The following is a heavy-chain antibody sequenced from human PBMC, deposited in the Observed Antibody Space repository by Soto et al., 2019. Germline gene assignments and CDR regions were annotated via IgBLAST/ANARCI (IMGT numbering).Heavy chain of an antibody. Sequence: QEQLVQSGAEVKKPGASLKVSCKASGYTFTDYYIHWVRQAPGQGREWVGWINPDSGGTNLAQRFKGRVTMTRDTSINTAYMELSSLRSDDTAVYYCAIRTGQLAIISEFDGDWFFEVWGRGTLVTVSS. D-gene: IGHD2-2*01. V-gene: IGHV1-2*02. CDR1: GYTFTDYY. CDR3: AIRTGQLAIISEFDGDWFFEV. J-gene: IGHJ2*01. CDR2: INPDSGGT.